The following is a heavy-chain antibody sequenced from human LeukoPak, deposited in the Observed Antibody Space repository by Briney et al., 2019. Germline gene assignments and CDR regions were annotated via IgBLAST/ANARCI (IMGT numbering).Heavy chain of an antibody. CDR3: ARSYSGWSGGDYYYMDV. D-gene: IGHD6-19*01. V-gene: IGHV4-34*01. Sequence: SETLSLTCTVYGGSFSGYYWSWIRQPPGKGLEWIGEIDHSGSTNYNPSLKSRVTISVDTSKSQFSLKLSSVTAADTAVYYCARSYSGWSGGDYYYMDVWGKGTTVTVSS. J-gene: IGHJ6*03. CDR2: IDHSGST. CDR1: GGSFSGYY.